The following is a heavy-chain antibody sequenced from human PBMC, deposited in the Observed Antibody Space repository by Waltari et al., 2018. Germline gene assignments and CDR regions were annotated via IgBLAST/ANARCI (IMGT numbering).Heavy chain of an antibody. CDR1: GGSFSGYY. Sequence: QVQLQQWGAGLLKPSETLSLTCAVYGGSFSGYYWSWIRQPPGKGLEWIGEINQSGSTNYNPSLKSRVTISVDTSKNQFSLKLSSVTAADTAVYYCARAGPGRPDYWGQGTLVTVSS. V-gene: IGHV4-34*01. J-gene: IGHJ4*02. CDR2: INQSGST. CDR3: ARAGPGRPDY.